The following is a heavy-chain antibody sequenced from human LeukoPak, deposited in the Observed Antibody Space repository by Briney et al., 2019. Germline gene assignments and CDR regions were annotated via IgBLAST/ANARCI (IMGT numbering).Heavy chain of an antibody. CDR3: FGYDVDY. Sequence: GGSLRLSCAASGFTFSSDAMNSVRQAPGKGLEWVSGINNNGGNTYYADSVKGRFTISRDNSENTLYLQMNSLRAEDTAVYFCFGYDVDYWGQGTLVTVSS. D-gene: IGHD5-12*01. V-gene: IGHV3-23*01. CDR1: GFTFSSDA. CDR2: INNNGGNT. J-gene: IGHJ4*02.